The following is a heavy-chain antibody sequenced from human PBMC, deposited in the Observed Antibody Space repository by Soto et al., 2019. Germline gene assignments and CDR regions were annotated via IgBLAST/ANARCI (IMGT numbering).Heavy chain of an antibody. V-gene: IGHV3-30-3*01. D-gene: IGHD1-26*01. CDR3: ARDLYEWELRRGYYGMDV. J-gene: IGHJ6*02. Sequence: QVQLVESGGGVVQPGRSLRLSCAASGFTFSSYAMHWVRQAPGKGLEWVAVISYDGSNKYYADSVKGRFTISRDNSKNTLYLQMNSLRAEDTAVYYCARDLYEWELRRGYYGMDVWGQGTTVTVSS. CDR2: ISYDGSNK. CDR1: GFTFSSYA.